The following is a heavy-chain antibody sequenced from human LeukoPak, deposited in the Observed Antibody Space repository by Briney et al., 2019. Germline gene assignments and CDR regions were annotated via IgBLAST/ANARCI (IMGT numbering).Heavy chain of an antibody. CDR3: ASSAFRERNWFDP. Sequence: PGGSLRLSCAASGFTFSRYWMHWVRQAPGKGLVWVSIINTDGSTTRYADSVKGRFTISRDNAKNTLYLQMNSLRAEDTAVYYCASSAFRERNWFDPWGQGTLVTVSS. D-gene: IGHD1-26*01. CDR1: GFTFSRYW. V-gene: IGHV3-74*01. J-gene: IGHJ5*02. CDR2: INTDGSTT.